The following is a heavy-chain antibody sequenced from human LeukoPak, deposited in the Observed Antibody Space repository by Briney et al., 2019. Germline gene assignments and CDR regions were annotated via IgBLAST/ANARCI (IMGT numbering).Heavy chain of an antibody. J-gene: IGHJ4*02. CDR3: ASSLNVAARPLDY. Sequence: SETLSLTCTVSGGSISSYYWSWIRQPPGKGLEWIGYIYYSGRTNYDPSLKSRVTISIDTSKNQFPLKLSSVTAADTAVYYCASSLNVAARPLDYWGQGTLGTLSS. CDR2: IYYSGRT. D-gene: IGHD6-6*01. V-gene: IGHV4-59*08. CDR1: GGSISSYY.